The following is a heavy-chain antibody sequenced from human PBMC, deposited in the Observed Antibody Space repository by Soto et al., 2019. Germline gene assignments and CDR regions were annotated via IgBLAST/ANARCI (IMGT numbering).Heavy chain of an antibody. CDR3: ARDYYDSSGYYREDFDY. J-gene: IGHJ4*02. D-gene: IGHD3-22*01. V-gene: IGHV1-18*01. Sequence: ASVKVSCKASGYTFTSYGISWVRQAPGQGLEWMGWISAYNGNTNYAQKLQGRVTMTTDTSTSTAYMELRSLRSDDTAVYYRARDYYDSSGYYREDFDYWGQGTLVPSPQ. CDR2: ISAYNGNT. CDR1: GYTFTSYG.